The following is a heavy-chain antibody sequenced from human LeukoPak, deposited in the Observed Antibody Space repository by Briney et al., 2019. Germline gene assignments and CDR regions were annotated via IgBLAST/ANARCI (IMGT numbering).Heavy chain of an antibody. J-gene: IGHJ6*03. CDR1: GFTFNDYY. CDR3: VREASSLRPFFYIDV. Sequence: PGGSLRLSCAASGFTFNDYYMSWIRQAPGKGLEWVAYISRCATVMKYADSVTGRFTISRDNAKNSVYLQMDSLRAEDTAVYYCVREASSLRPFFYIDVWGEGTTVTVSS. CDR2: ISRCATVM. D-gene: IGHD5/OR15-5a*01. V-gene: IGHV3-11*01.